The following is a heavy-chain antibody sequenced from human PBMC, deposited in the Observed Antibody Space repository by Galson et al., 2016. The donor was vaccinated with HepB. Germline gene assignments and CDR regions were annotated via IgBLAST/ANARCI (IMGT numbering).Heavy chain of an antibody. D-gene: IGHD6-19*01. CDR3: ARESVVAGEPGWFDP. J-gene: IGHJ5*02. CDR2: IKEDGSEK. CDR1: GFSLSNNI. Sequence: SLRLSCAASGFSLSNNIMNWVRQAPGKGLEWVANIKEDGSEKYYVDSVKGRFTISRENAKNSLYLQMNSLRAEDTAVYFCARESVVAGEPGWFDPWGLGTLVTVSS. V-gene: IGHV3-7*01.